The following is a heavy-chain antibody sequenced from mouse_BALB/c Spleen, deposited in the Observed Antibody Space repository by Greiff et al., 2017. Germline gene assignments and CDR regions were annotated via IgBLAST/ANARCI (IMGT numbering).Heavy chain of an antibody. CDR3: ARKQEYNYAVDY. J-gene: IGHJ4*01. D-gene: IGHD5-1*01. V-gene: IGHV1-62-2*01. CDR2: FYPGSGSI. Sequence: VQLVESGAGLVKPGASVKLSCKASGYTFTEYIIHWVKQRSGQGLEWIGWFYPGSGSIKYNEKFKDKATLTADKSSSTVYMELSRLTTEDSAVFFCARKQEYNYAVDYWGQGTSVTVSS. CDR1: GYTFTEYI.